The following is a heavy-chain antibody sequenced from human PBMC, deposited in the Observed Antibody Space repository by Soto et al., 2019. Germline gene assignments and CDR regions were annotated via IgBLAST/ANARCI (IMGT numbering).Heavy chain of an antibody. CDR2: TSHAGEA. CDR3: AKQLRGPIPHFGWLSPLTP. Sequence: QVRLEESGPGLVKPSGTLSLTCTVSGDSITTHDFFWGWFRRPPGQGLEWIGATSHAGEAFYNPPVVSRLPTSLVASKNQFPLRRTSVTAADAAVYFFAKQLRGPIPHFGWLSPLTPWGQGTQVNVSS. D-gene: IGHD3-9*01. V-gene: IGHV4-39*01. CDR1: GDSITTHDFF. J-gene: IGHJ5*02.